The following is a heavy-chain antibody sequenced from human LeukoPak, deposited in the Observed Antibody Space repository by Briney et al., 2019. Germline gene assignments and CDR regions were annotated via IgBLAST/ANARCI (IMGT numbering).Heavy chain of an antibody. CDR2: IKSKTDGGTT. CDR1: GFTFSNAW. D-gene: IGHD3-3*01. Sequence: GGSLRLSCAASGFTFSNAWMSWVRQAPGKGLEWVGRIKSKTDGGTTDYAAPVKGRFTISRDDSKNTLYLQMNSLKTEDTAVYYCTTEGLLEGLLYEEHYYYYMDVRGKVTTVTVSS. CDR3: TTEGLLEGLLYEEHYYYYMDV. V-gene: IGHV3-15*01. J-gene: IGHJ6*03.